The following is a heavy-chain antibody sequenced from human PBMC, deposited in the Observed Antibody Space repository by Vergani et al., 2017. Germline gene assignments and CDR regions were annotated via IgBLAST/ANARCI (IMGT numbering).Heavy chain of an antibody. CDR2: ISYDGSNK. Sequence: QVQLVESGGGVVQPGRSLRLSCAASGFTFSSYAMHWVRQAPGKGLEWVAVISYDGSNKYYADSVKGRFTISRDNSKNTLYLQMNSLRAEDTAVYYCARDSAALLEAGGFDLWGRGTLVTVSS. CDR1: GFTFSSYA. CDR3: ARDSAALLEAGGFDL. D-gene: IGHD3-16*01. J-gene: IGHJ2*01. V-gene: IGHV3-30*04.